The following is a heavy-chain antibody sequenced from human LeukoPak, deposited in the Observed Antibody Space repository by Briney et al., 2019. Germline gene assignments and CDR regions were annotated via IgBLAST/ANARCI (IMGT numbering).Heavy chain of an antibody. CDR2: IYHSGST. V-gene: IGHV4-4*02. CDR3: TRDMDVVVPAAIGYWFDP. J-gene: IGHJ5*02. Sequence: SETLSLTCAVSGGSISSSNWWSWVRQPPGKGLEWIGEIYHSGSTNYNPSLKSRVTMSVDTSKNQFSLKLSSVTAADTAVYYCTRDMDVVVPAAIGYWFDPWGQGTLVTVSS. CDR1: GGSISSSNW. D-gene: IGHD2-2*02.